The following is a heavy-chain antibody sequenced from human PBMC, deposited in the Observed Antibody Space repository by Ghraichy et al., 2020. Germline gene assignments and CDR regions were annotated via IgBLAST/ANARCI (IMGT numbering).Heavy chain of an antibody. CDR1: GGSITSSRYY. V-gene: IGHV4-39*01. J-gene: IGHJ4*02. CDR2: IFYSGTT. D-gene: IGHD3-10*01. Sequence: SETLSLTCTVSGGSITSSRYYWGWIRQPPGKGLEWIGSIFYSGTTYYNPSLKSRLTISVDTSRDQFSLTLTSVTAAEMAVYYCARHVGGEGFDYWGQGTLVTVSS. CDR3: ARHVGGEGFDY.